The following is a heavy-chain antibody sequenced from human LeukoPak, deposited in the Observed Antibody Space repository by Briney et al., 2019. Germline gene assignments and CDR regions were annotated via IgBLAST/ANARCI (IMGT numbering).Heavy chain of an antibody. CDR3: ARDFGGYNNDY. Sequence: NAGGALRLSCAASGFTFSSYIMNWIRPAPGKGLEWVSSITSSSSYIYYADSVKGRFTMSRDNAKNSLYLQMNSLRAEDTAVYYCARDFGGYNNDYWGQASLVSVSS. V-gene: IGHV3-21*01. D-gene: IGHD5-24*01. CDR2: ITSSSSYI. CDR1: GFTFSSYI. J-gene: IGHJ4*01.